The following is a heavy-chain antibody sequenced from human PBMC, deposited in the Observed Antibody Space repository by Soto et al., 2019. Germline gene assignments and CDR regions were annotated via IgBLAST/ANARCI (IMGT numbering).Heavy chain of an antibody. V-gene: IGHV4-30-2*01. D-gene: IGHD2-2*01. CDR1: GGSLNSERYS. CDR3: ARVPDR. CDR2: IYHSGST. Sequence: TLSLHFAVSGGSLNSERYSWSWIRQPPGKGLEGSGYIYHSGSTYYNPSLKSRVTISVDRSKNQFSLKLSSVTAADTAVYYCARVPDRWGQGTLVTVSS. J-gene: IGHJ5*02.